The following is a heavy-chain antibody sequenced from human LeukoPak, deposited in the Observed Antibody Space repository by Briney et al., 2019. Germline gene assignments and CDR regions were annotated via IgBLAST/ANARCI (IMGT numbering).Heavy chain of an antibody. D-gene: IGHD3-22*01. CDR3: AADLNYYDSSGSGDY. CDR1: GFTFTISA. CDR2: IVVGSGNT. J-gene: IGHJ4*02. V-gene: IGHV1-58*02. Sequence: SVKVSFKSSGFTFTISAMQWVRQARGQRLEWIGWIVVGSGNTNYAQKFQERVTITRDMSTSTAYMELTSLRSEDTAVYYCAADLNYYDSSGSGDYWGQGTLVTVSS.